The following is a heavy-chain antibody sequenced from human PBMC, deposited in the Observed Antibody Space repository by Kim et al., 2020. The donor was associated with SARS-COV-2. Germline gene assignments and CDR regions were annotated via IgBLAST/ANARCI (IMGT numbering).Heavy chain of an antibody. CDR1: GFTVSSNY. Sequence: GGSLRLSCAASGFTVSSNYMSWVRQAPGKGLEWVSVIYSGGSTYYADSVKGRFTISRDNSKNTLYLQMNSLRAEDTAVYYCAREGIMYSSGWYDWYFDLWGRGTLVTVSS. CDR2: IYSGGST. V-gene: IGHV3-53*01. CDR3: AREGIMYSSGWYDWYFDL. D-gene: IGHD6-19*01. J-gene: IGHJ2*01.